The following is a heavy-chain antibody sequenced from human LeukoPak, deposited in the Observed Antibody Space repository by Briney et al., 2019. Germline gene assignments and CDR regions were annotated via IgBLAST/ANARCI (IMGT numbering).Heavy chain of an antibody. CDR3: AKVQGYCSSTSCYALYFDY. CDR2: ISGSGGST. D-gene: IGHD2-2*01. V-gene: IGHV3-23*01. Sequence: GGSLRPSCAASGFTFSSYALSWVRQAPGKGLEWVSAISGSGGSTYYADSVKGRFTISRDNSKNTLYLQMNSLRAEDTAVYHCAKVQGYCSSTSCYALYFDYWGQGTLVTVSS. J-gene: IGHJ4*02. CDR1: GFTFSSYA.